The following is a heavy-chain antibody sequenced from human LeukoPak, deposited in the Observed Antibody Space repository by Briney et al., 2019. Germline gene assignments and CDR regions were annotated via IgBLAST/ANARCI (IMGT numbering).Heavy chain of an antibody. CDR2: ISSSSSYI. CDR1: GFTFSSYS. CDR3: ATGGVGAKHFDY. J-gene: IGHJ4*02. D-gene: IGHD1-26*01. V-gene: IGHV3-21*01. Sequence: RSGGSLRLSCAASGFTFSSYSMNWVRQAPGKGLEWVSSISSSSSYIYYADSVKGRFTISRDNAKNSLYLQMNSLRAEDTAVYYCATGGVGAKHFDYWGQGTLVTVSS.